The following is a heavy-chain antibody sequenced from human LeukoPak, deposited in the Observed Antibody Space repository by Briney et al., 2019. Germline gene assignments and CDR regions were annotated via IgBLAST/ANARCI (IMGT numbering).Heavy chain of an antibody. D-gene: IGHD3-3*01. V-gene: IGHV4-34*01. Sequence: SETLSLTCAVYGGSFSGYYWSWIRQPPGKGLEWIGEINHSGSTNYNPSLKSRVTISVDTSKNQFSLKLSSVTAADTAVYYCARGGTIFGVVIGDWFDPWGQGTLVTVSS. CDR1: GGSFSGYY. CDR3: ARGGTIFGVVIGDWFDP. J-gene: IGHJ5*02. CDR2: INHSGST.